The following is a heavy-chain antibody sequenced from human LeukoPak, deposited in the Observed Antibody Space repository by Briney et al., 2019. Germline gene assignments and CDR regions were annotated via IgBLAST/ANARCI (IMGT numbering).Heavy chain of an antibody. CDR2: ISAYNGNT. CDR3: ATGPVRWLVPLDY. J-gene: IGHJ4*02. V-gene: IGHV1-18*01. D-gene: IGHD6-19*01. Sequence: GASVKVSCKASGYTFTSYGISWVRQAPGQGLEWMGWISAYNGNTHYAQKPQGRVTMTTDTSTSTAYMELRSLSSDDTAVYYCATGPVRWLVPLDYWGQGTLVTVSS. CDR1: GYTFTSYG.